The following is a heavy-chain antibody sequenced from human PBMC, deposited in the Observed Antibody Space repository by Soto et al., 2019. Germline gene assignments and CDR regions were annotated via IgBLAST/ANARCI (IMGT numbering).Heavy chain of an antibody. CDR2: IYTSGST. Sequence: SETLSLTCTVSGGSIRSYYWSWIRQPAGKGLEWIGRIYTSGSTNYNPSLKSRVTMSVDTSKNQFSLKLSSVTAADTAVYYCAREDSYYDILTGYYRVPYFDYWGQGTLVTVSS. CDR3: AREDSYYDILTGYYRVPYFDY. J-gene: IGHJ4*02. V-gene: IGHV4-4*07. CDR1: GGSIRSYY. D-gene: IGHD3-9*01.